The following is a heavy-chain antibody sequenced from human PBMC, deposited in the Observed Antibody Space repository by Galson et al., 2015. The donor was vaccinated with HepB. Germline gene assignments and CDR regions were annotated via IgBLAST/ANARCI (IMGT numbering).Heavy chain of an antibody. J-gene: IGHJ3*02. D-gene: IGHD2-21*02. Sequence: SLRLSCAASGFTFDDYGMSWVRQAPGKGLEWVSGINWNGGSTGYADSVKGRFTISRDNAKNSLYLQMNSLRAEDTALYYCARTISTHIVVVTASLFGAFDIWGQGTMVTVSS. CDR1: GFTFDDYG. V-gene: IGHV3-20*04. CDR2: INWNGGST. CDR3: ARTISTHIVVVTASLFGAFDI.